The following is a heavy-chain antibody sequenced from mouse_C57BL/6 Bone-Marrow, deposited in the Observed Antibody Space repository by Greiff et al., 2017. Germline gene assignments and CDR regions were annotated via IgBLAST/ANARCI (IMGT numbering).Heavy chain of an antibody. CDR1: GFTFSDYY. CDR3: ARQGTGTAAWFAY. D-gene: IGHD4-1*01. Sequence: EVKLVESGGGLVQPGGSLKLSCAASGFTFSDYYMYWVRQTPEKRLEWVAYISNGGGSTYYPDPVKGRFTISRDNAKNTLYQQMSRLKSEDAAMYYCARQGTGTAAWFAYWGQGTLVTGSA. CDR2: ISNGGGST. J-gene: IGHJ3*01. V-gene: IGHV5-12*01.